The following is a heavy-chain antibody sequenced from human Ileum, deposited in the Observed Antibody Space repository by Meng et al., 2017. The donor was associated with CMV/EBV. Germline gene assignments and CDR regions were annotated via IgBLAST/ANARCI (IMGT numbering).Heavy chain of an antibody. CDR1: RLTFSTYA. CDR2: MSYVGGST. Sequence: GESLKISCVVSRLTFSTYAMHWVRQAPGKGLEWVAVMSYVGGSTNYADSVKGRFTISRDNSMNTVYLQMHSLKREDAAVYYCARAQGPSDPPRAYVGSWGQGTLVTVSS. D-gene: IGHD1-26*01. CDR3: ARAQGPSDPPRAYVGS. J-gene: IGHJ5*02. V-gene: IGHV3-30*14.